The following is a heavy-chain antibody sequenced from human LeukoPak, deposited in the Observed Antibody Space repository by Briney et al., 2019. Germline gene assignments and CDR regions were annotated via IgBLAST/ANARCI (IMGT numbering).Heavy chain of an antibody. CDR1: GGSISSGGYY. CDR3: ARLTMVRVIDY. CDR2: IYYSGST. V-gene: IGHV4-31*03. Sequence: SETLSLTCTVSGGSISSGGYYWNWIRQHPGKGLEWIGYIYYSGSTYYNPSIKSRVTISVDTSKNQFSLKLSSVTAADTAVYYCARLTMVRVIDYWGQGTLVTVSS. J-gene: IGHJ4*02. D-gene: IGHD3-10*01.